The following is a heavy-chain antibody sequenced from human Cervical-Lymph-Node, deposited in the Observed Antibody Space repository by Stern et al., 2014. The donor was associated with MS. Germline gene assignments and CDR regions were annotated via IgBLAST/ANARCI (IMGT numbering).Heavy chain of an antibody. Sequence: EVQLVDSGGGLVQPGRSLRLSCAASGFNFGDYGMHWVRQAPGKGLEWVSGISWNSDKIVYAESVKGRFTISRDNAKDSLYLQMDSLRVEDTALYYCAKDRTSSSWGVDYWGQGTLVTVSS. CDR3: AKDRTSSSWGVDY. CDR2: ISWNSDKI. J-gene: IGHJ4*02. D-gene: IGHD6-19*01. CDR1: GFNFGDYG. V-gene: IGHV3-9*01.